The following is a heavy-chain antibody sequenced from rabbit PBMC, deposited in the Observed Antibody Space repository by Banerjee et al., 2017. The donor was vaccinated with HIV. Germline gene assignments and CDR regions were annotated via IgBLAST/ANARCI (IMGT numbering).Heavy chain of an antibody. J-gene: IGHJ4*01. CDR1: GFTLSKY. CDR3: ARELSGAWYGYWGM. CDR2: IDAGGGGGT. Sequence: QEQLVESGGDLVKPGASLTLTCTASGFTLSKYMCWVRQAPGKGLEWIACIDAGGGGGTYYASWAKGRFTISKTSSTTVTLQMTSLTVADTATYFCARELSGAWYGYWGMWGPGTLVTVS. V-gene: IGHV1S45*01. D-gene: IGHD6-1*01.